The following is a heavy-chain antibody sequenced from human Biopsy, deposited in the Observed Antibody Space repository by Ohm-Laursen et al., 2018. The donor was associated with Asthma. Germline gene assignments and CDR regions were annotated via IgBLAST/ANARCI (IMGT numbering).Heavy chain of an antibody. CDR2: VYHSGNT. CDR3: ARHKHSNSWYKYYFDY. Sequence: SQTLSLTCNVSGDSMRGSDYSWGWIRQSPGKGLEWIGNVYHSGNTNINPSLQSRVTISVDTSKSHFSQKVSAVTAADTAVYFCARHKHSNSWYKYYFDYWGQGTLVTVSS. D-gene: IGHD6-13*01. V-gene: IGHV4-39*01. CDR1: GDSMRGSDYS. J-gene: IGHJ4*02.